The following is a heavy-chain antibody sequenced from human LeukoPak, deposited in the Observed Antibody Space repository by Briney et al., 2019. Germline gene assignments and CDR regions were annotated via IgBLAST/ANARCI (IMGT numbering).Heavy chain of an antibody. D-gene: IGHD3-3*01. V-gene: IGHV1-8*01. CDR2: MNPNSGNT. Sequence: ASVKVSCKASGDTFTSYDINWVRQAAGQGLEWMGWMNPNSGNTGYAQKFQGRVTMTRNTSISTANMELSSLRSEDTAVYYCARDFSPHGWFDPWGQGTLVTVSS. J-gene: IGHJ5*02. CDR1: GDTFTSYD. CDR3: ARDFSPHGWFDP.